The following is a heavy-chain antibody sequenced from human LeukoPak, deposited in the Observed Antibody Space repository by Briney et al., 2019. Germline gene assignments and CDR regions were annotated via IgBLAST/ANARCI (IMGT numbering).Heavy chain of an antibody. CDR2: ISYSGST. CDR1: VDAISSYN. J-gene: IGHJ4*02. CDR3: ARALMRTLFTFDS. V-gene: IGHV4-59*01. D-gene: IGHD3/OR15-3a*01. Sequence: SESLCLTRTVPVDAISSYNWSWIRHPPPGGREKMGYISYSGSTNYNYSLKSRVTISLDTSKNQFSLRLISVTAADTAVYFCARALMRTLFTFDSWGQGTLVTVSS.